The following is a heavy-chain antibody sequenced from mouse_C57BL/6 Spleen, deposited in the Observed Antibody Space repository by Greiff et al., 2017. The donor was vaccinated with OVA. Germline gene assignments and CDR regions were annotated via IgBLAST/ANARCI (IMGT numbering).Heavy chain of an antibody. J-gene: IGHJ2*01. D-gene: IGHD1-1*01. Sequence: VQVEESGAELAKPGASVKLSCKASGYTFTSYWMHWVKQRPGQGLEWIGYINPSSGYTKYNQKFKDKATLTADKSSSTAYMQLSSLTYEDSAVYYCARGDYGSSYDFDYWGQGTTLTVSS. V-gene: IGHV1-7*01. CDR1: GYTFTSYW. CDR3: ARGDYGSSYDFDY. CDR2: INPSSGYT.